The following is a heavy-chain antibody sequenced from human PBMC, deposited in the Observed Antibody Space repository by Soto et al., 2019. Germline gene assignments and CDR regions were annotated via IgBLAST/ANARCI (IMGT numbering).Heavy chain of an antibody. CDR3: VRDLTSCTSARCYSYYYGMDV. CDR1: GFTFSSYA. Sequence: GGSLRLSCAASGFTFSSYAMSWVRQAPGKGLEWVSAISGSGGSTYYADSVKGRFTISRDNSKNTLYLQMNSLRAEDTAVYYCVRDLTSCTSARCYSYYYGMDVWGQGTTVTVSS. V-gene: IGHV3-23*01. CDR2: ISGSGGST. J-gene: IGHJ6*02. D-gene: IGHD1-26*01.